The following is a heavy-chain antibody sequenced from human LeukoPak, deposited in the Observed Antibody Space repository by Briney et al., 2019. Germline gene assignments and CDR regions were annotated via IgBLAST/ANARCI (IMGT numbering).Heavy chain of an antibody. V-gene: IGHV3-7*01. D-gene: IGHD6-6*01. J-gene: IGHJ4*02. CDR1: EFTFSNYW. Sequence: PGGSLRLSCAASEFTFSNYWMNWVRQAPGKGLEWVANIKQDGSEKYYVDSVKGRFAISRDNAKNSLYLQVNSLRAEDTAVYYCARSDDYSNSYFDYWGQGTLVTVSS. CDR2: IKQDGSEK. CDR3: ARSDDYSNSYFDY.